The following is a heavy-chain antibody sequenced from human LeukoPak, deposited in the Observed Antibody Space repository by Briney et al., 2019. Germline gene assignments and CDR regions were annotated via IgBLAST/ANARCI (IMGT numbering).Heavy chain of an antibody. J-gene: IGHJ4*02. CDR1: GYTFTGYY. CDR2: VNPNSGGT. D-gene: IGHD3-3*01. V-gene: IGHV1-2*02. CDR3: ARGSDDFWSGYSPSY. Sequence: ASVKVSCKASGYTFTGYYMHWVRQAPGQGLEWMGWVNPNSGGTNYAQKFQGRVTMTRDTSISTAYMELSRLRSDDTAVYYCARGSDDFWSGYSPSYWGQGTLVTVSS.